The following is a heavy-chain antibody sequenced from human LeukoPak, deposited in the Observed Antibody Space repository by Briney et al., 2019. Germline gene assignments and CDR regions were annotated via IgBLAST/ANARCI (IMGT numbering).Heavy chain of an antibody. CDR2: INHSGST. V-gene: IGHV4-34*01. Sequence: SETQSLTCAVYGGSFSGYYWSWIRQPPGKGLEWIGEINHSGSTNYNPSLKSRVTISVDTSKNQFSLKLSSVTAADTAVYYCASLYGDWGQGTLVTVSS. CDR1: GGSFSGYY. J-gene: IGHJ1*01. CDR3: ASLYGD. D-gene: IGHD2-8*01.